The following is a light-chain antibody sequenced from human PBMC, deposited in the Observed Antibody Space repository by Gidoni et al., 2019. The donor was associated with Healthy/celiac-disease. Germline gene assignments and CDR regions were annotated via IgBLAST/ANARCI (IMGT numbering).Light chain of an antibody. V-gene: IGKV3-20*01. CDR3: QQYGSSLLYT. CDR1: QSVSISY. CDR2: GAS. Sequence: EIALTQSPGTLSLSPGERATFPGRAGQSVSISYLAGYQQKPGQAPRLLIYGASSRATGIPDRFSGSGSGTDFTLTISRLEPEDFAVYYCQQYGSSLLYTFGQGTKLEIK. J-gene: IGKJ2*01.